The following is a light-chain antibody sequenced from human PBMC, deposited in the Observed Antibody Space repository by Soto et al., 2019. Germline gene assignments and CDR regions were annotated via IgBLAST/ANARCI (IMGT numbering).Light chain of an antibody. CDR3: AVWDDSLDGLV. V-gene: IGLV1-44*01. J-gene: IGLJ2*01. CDR1: SSNIGSNT. CDR2: GQN. Sequence: QSLLTQPPSASGTPGQRGTISCCGSSSNIGSNTVNWYQQLPGTSPKLLLYGQNQRPSGVPDRFSGSKSGTSASLAISGLQSEHEANYYCAVWDDSLDGLVFGGGTKLTVL.